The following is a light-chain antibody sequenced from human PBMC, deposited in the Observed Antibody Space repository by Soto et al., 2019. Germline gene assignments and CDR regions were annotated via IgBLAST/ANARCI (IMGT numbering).Light chain of an antibody. V-gene: IGKV3-20*01. CDR1: QSVISNY. CDR3: PQYGTSLTWT. CDR2: AAS. J-gene: IGKJ1*01. Sequence: EVVLTQSPGTVSLSPGERVTLSCRASQSVISNYLAWYQQRPGQAPRLLIYAASSRATGIPDRFSGSGSGTDFTLSISSREPEDFSVYYCPQYGTSLTWTFGQGTKVEMK.